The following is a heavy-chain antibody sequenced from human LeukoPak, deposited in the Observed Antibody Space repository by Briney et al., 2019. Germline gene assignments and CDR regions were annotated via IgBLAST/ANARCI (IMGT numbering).Heavy chain of an antibody. CDR1: GYPFTSYY. CDR2: INPGGGST. Sequence: ASVKVSCKASGYPFTSYYMHWVRQAPGQGLEWMGLINPGGGSTSYAQKFQGRVTMTRDTSTSTVYMDLSSLRSEDTAVYYCARDRAVVGTGRFDWWGQGILVTVSS. J-gene: IGHJ4*02. CDR3: ARDRAVVGTGRFDW. V-gene: IGHV1-46*01. D-gene: IGHD6-19*01.